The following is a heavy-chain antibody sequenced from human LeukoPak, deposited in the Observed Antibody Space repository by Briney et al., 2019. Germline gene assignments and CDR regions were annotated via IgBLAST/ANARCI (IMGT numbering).Heavy chain of an antibody. J-gene: IGHJ4*02. CDR1: GFTFSSYA. CDR3: TKERRRDDILTGSFSD. D-gene: IGHD3-9*01. Sequence: PGGSLRLSCAASGFTFSSYAMSWVRQAPGEGREWVSAITGSGGSTYYADSVTRRFTISRDNSKNTLYLQMNSLRAEDTAVYYCTKERRRDDILTGSFSDWGQRILVTVSS. V-gene: IGHV3-23*01. CDR2: ITGSGGST.